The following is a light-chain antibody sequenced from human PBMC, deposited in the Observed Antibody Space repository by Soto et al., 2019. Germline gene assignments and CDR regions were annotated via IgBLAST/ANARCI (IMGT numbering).Light chain of an antibody. J-gene: IGLJ2*01. CDR3: EAWDDSLSVL. CDR1: SSNIGSYY. Sequence: QSVLTQSPSASGTPGQRVTISCSGSSSNIGSYYVYWYQQRPGTDPQLLIYKNNQRPSRVPDRCSGSKSGTSASLAISGRRSEDEADYYCEAWDDSLSVLFGGGTKVTVL. CDR2: KNN. V-gene: IGLV1-47*01.